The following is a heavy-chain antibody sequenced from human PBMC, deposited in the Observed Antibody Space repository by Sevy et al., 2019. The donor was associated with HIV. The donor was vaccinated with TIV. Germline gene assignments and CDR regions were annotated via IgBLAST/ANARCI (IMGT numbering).Heavy chain of an antibody. Sequence: GGSLRLSCAASGFTFSSYSMNWVRQAPGNGLEWVSSISPDSGYIYYADSVKGRFTISRDNAKNSLYLQMNSLRAEDTAVYYCARGDSSGAAFDISGQRTLVTVSS. V-gene: IGHV3-21*01. D-gene: IGHD6-25*01. CDR2: ISPDSGYI. CDR1: GFTFSSYS. J-gene: IGHJ3*02. CDR3: ARGDSSGAAFDI.